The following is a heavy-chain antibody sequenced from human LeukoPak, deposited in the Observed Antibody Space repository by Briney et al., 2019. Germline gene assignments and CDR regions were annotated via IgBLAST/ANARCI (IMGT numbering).Heavy chain of an antibody. CDR1: GFTFRSYG. D-gene: IGHD3-22*01. J-gene: IGHJ4*02. V-gene: IGHV3-30*03. CDR3: ARAPSGYYPYFDY. CDR2: ISYDGSNE. Sequence: GGSLRLSCAASGFTFRSYGMHWVRQAPGKGLEWVAVISYDGSNEYYVDSVKGRFTISRDNSRNTLYLQTDSLRAEDTAVYYCARAPSGYYPYFDYWGQGTLVTVSS.